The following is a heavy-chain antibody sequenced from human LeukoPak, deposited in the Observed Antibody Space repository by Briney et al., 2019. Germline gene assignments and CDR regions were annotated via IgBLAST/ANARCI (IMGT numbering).Heavy chain of an antibody. CDR3: ATLGSVPYGGYFDY. Sequence: AGGSLRLSCAASGFTFSSYAMHWVRQAPGKGLEWVAVISYDGSNKYYADSVKGRFTISRDNSKNTLYLQMNSLRAEDTAVYYCATLGSVPYGGYFDYWGQGTLVTVSS. CDR2: ISYDGSNK. J-gene: IGHJ4*02. CDR1: GFTFSSYA. V-gene: IGHV3-30-3*01. D-gene: IGHD4-23*01.